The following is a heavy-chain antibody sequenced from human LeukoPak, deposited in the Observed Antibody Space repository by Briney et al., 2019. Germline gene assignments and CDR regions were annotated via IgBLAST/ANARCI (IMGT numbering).Heavy chain of an antibody. V-gene: IGHV4-34*01. D-gene: IGHD6-6*01. J-gene: IGHJ4*02. Sequence: PSETLSLTCAVYGGSFSGYYWNWIRQPPGKGLEWIGEINHNGSTNYNPSLKSRVTISVDTSKNQFSLKLSSVTAADTAVYYCARFSSSSFFKGLLPRYVFDYWGQGTLVTVSS. CDR2: INHNGST. CDR1: GGSFSGYY. CDR3: ARFSSSSFFKGLLPRYVFDY.